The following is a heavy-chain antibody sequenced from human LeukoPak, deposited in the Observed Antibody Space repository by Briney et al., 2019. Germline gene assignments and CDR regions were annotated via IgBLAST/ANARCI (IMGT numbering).Heavy chain of an antibody. CDR1: GYTFTIYG. Sequence: GASVKVSCKASGYTFTIYGISWVRQAPGQGLEWMGWISAYNGNTNYAQKLQGRVTMTTDTSTSTAYMELRSLRSDDTAVYYCARDRLYYYGSGSDYWGQGTLVTVSS. CDR3: ARDRLYYYGSGSDY. J-gene: IGHJ4*02. V-gene: IGHV1-18*04. CDR2: ISAYNGNT. D-gene: IGHD3-10*01.